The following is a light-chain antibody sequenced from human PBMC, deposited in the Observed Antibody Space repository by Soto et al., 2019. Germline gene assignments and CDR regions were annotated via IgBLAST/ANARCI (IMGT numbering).Light chain of an antibody. Sequence: DIQMTQSPSTLSAVVGDRVTISCRASQSISTWLAWYQQKPGKAPKLLIYKASNLESGVPSRFSGSGSGTEFTLTFISLQVDDFATYYCQQYYSFPWTFGQGTRVEVK. J-gene: IGKJ1*01. V-gene: IGKV1-5*03. CDR2: KAS. CDR1: QSISTW. CDR3: QQYYSFPWT.